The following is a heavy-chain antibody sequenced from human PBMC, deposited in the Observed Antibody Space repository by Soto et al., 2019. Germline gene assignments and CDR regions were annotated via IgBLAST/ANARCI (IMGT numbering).Heavy chain of an antibody. CDR1: GFTFSSYS. Sequence: GGSLRLSCAASGFTFSSYSMNWVRQAPGKGLEWVSSISSSSSYIYYADSVKGRFTISRDNAKNSLYLQMSSLRAEDTAVYYCARDLAAAGTNYWGQGTLVTVSS. CDR2: ISSSSSYI. J-gene: IGHJ4*02. CDR3: ARDLAAAGTNY. V-gene: IGHV3-21*01. D-gene: IGHD6-13*01.